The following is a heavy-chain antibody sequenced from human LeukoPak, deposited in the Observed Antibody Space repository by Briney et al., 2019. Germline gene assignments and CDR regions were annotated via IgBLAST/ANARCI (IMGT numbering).Heavy chain of an antibody. CDR1: GGSFSGYY. CDR2: INHSGST. J-gene: IGHJ4*02. Sequence: PSETLSLTCAVYGGSFSGYYWSWIRQPPGKGLEWIGEINHSGSTNYNPSLKSRVTISVDTSKNQFSLKLSSVTAADTAVYYCARIVGSVVVVLDYWGQGTLVTVSS. V-gene: IGHV4-34*01. CDR3: ARIVGSVVVVLDY. D-gene: IGHD2-15*01.